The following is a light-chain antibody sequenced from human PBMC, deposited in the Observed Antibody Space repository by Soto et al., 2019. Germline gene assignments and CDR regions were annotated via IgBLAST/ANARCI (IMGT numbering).Light chain of an antibody. J-gene: IGLJ1*01. CDR1: SSDVGDYNY. Sequence: QSVLTQPPSAFGSPGQSVTISCTGTSSDVGDYNYVTWYQQHPGKAPKLMIFEVSKRPSGVPYRFSGSKSGDTASLTVSGLQAEDEADYYCSSYAGSNNYVFGAGTKVTVL. CDR2: EVS. CDR3: SSYAGSNNYV. V-gene: IGLV2-8*01.